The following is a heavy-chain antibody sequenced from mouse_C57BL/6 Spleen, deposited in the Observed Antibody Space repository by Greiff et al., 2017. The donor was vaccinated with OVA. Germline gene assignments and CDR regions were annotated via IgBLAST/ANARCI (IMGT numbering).Heavy chain of an antibody. Sequence: QVQLKQPGAELVRPGSSVKLSCKASGYTFTSYWMHWVKQRPIQGLEWIGNIDPSDSETHYNQKFKDKATLTVDKSSSTAYMQLSSLTSEDSAVYYCARKGDGYPFGYWGQGTTLTVSS. D-gene: IGHD2-3*01. V-gene: IGHV1-52*01. CDR3: ARKGDGYPFGY. J-gene: IGHJ2*01. CDR1: GYTFTSYW. CDR2: IDPSDSET.